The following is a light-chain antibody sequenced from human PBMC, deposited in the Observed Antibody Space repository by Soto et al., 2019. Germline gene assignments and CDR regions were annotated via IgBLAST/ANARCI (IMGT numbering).Light chain of an antibody. Sequence: DIQMTQSPSSLSASVGDRVTITCRASQSISIYLNWYQQKPGKAPKLLIYATSSLQSGVPSRFSGSISGTDFSLTISSLQPEDVATYYCQQSYSAPRSFGQGTKLEIK. CDR1: QSISIY. CDR2: ATS. J-gene: IGKJ2*01. CDR3: QQSYSAPRS. V-gene: IGKV1-39*01.